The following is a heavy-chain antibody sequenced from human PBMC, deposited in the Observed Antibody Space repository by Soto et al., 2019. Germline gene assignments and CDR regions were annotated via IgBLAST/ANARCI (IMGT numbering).Heavy chain of an antibody. CDR2: INHSGST. CDR3: ARGDIVVVPAAYAYYYYMDV. J-gene: IGHJ6*03. D-gene: IGHD2-2*01. Sequence: QVALQQWGAGLLKPSETLSLTCAVYGRSFSGYYWTWIRQPPGKGLEWIGEINHSGSTNYNPSLKSRVTISVDTSKNQFSLKLSSVTAADTAVYYCARGDIVVVPAAYAYYYYMDVWGNGNTVTVSS. V-gene: IGHV4-34*01. CDR1: GRSFSGYY.